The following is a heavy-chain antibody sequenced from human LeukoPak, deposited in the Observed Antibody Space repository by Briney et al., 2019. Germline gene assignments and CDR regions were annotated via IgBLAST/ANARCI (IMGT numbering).Heavy chain of an antibody. J-gene: IGHJ6*02. CDR2: IYSGGST. D-gene: IGHD5-24*01. CDR3: ASRDKGYYYGMDV. Sequence: SGGSLRLSCAASGFTVSSNYMSWVRQAPGKGLEWVSLIYSGGSTYYADSVQGRFTISRDNSKNTLYLQMNSLRAGDTAVYYCASRDKGYYYGMDVWGQGTTVTVSS. CDR1: GFTVSSNY. V-gene: IGHV3-66*01.